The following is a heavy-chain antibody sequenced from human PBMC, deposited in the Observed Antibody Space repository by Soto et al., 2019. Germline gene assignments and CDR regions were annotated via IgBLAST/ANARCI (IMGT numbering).Heavy chain of an antibody. Sequence: ASVKVSCKVSGYTLTELSMHWVRQAPGKGLEWMGGFDPEDGETIYAQKFQGRVTMTEDTSTDTAYIELSSLRSEDTAVYYCATAPPTIIPFDYWGQGTLVTVSS. CDR3: ATAPPTIIPFDY. J-gene: IGHJ4*02. CDR1: GYTLTELS. V-gene: IGHV1-24*01. D-gene: IGHD3-3*01. CDR2: FDPEDGET.